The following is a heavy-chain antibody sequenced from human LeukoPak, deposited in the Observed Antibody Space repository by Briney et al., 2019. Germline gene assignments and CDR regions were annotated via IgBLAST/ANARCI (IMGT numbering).Heavy chain of an antibody. V-gene: IGHV1-2*02. CDR3: ARDLLGEYSWGF. J-gene: IGHJ4*02. D-gene: IGHD1-1*01. CDR2: IHPNSGDT. Sequence: ASVKVSCKASGYAFTGYYIHWVRQAPGQGLEWMGWIHPNSGDTDYAQKFQGRVTMTSDTSISTAYMELSRLRSDDTAVFYCARDLLGEYSWGFWGQGTLVTVSS. CDR1: GYAFTGYY.